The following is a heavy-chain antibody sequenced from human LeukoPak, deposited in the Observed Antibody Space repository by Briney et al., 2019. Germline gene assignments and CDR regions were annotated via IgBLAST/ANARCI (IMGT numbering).Heavy chain of an antibody. CDR1: GFTFTDHW. V-gene: IGHV3-7*01. CDR3: ARSLSSAVDNY. Sequence: GGSLRLSCAASGFTFTDHWMNWVRQAPGKGLEWVANMNVDGSEKYYVDSVKGRFTISRDNAKNTVYLQLDSLRADDTAIYYCARSLSSAVDNYWGREPWSPSPQ. CDR2: MNVDGSEK. D-gene: IGHD2-2*01. J-gene: IGHJ4*02.